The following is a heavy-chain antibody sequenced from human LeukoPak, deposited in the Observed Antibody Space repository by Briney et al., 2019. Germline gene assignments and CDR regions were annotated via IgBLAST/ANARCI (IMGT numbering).Heavy chain of an antibody. CDR1: GFTLSTYA. V-gene: IGHV3-23*01. CDR2: IRSSGDST. Sequence: PGGSLRLSCAASGFTLSTYAITWVRQAPGKGLEWVSSIRSSGDSTFYADSVKGRFTISRDNSKNTLYLQMNSLRAEDTAVYYCARDQVYFDWLSDDAFDIWGQGTMVTVSS. CDR3: ARDQVYFDWLSDDAFDI. J-gene: IGHJ3*02. D-gene: IGHD3-9*01.